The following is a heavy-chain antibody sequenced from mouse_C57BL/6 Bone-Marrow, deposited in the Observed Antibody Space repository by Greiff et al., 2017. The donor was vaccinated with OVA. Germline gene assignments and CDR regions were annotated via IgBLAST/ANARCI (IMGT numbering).Heavy chain of an antibody. D-gene: IGHD4-1*01. V-gene: IGHV1-39*01. CDR1: GYSFTDYN. J-gene: IGHJ4*01. Sequence: EVKLMESGPELVKPGASVKISCKASGYSFTDYNMNWVKQSNGKSLEWIGVINPNYGTTSYNQKFKGKATLTVDQSSSTAYMQLNSLTSEDSAVYYCARSSNCFHYYAMDYWSRNLSHRLL. CDR3: ARSSNCFHYYAMDY. CDR2: INPNYGTT.